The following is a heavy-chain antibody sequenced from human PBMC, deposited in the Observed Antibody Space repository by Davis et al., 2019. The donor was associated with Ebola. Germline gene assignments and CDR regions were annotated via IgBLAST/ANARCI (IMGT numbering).Heavy chain of an antibody. CDR3: ARAEGQTSYYYYYGMDV. CDR2: INPNSGGT. Sequence: ASVKVSCKASGYTFTGYYMHWVRQAPGQGLEWMGWINPNSGGTNYAQKFQGWVTMTRDTSISTAYMELSRLRSDDTAVYYCARAEGQTSYYYYYGMDVWGQGTTVTVSS. J-gene: IGHJ6*02. CDR1: GYTFTGYY. V-gene: IGHV1-2*04.